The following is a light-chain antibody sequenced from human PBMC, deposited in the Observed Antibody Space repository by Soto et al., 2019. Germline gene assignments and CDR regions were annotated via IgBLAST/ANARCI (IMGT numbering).Light chain of an antibody. V-gene: IGKV1-39*01. CDR2: AAS. CDR3: QQSYSYPRT. Sequence: DIQMTQSPSALSGSAGDRVTITCRASQSISTFLNWYQQRPGKAPKVLIYAASSLESGAPSRFSGSGSGTDFTLTISSLQPEDSAIYYCQQSYSYPRTFGQGTKVEIK. J-gene: IGKJ1*01. CDR1: QSISTF.